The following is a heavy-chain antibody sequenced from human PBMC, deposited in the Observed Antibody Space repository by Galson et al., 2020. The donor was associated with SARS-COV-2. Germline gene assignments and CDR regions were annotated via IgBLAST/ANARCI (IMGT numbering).Heavy chain of an antibody. Sequence: SETLSLTCTVSGGSISSSSYYWGWIRQPPGKGLEWIGSIYYSGSTYYNPSLKSRVTISVDTSKNQFSLKLSSVTAADTAVYYCASHSPPDVLLWFGELRRSFDYWGQGTLATVSS. V-gene: IGHV4-39*01. CDR2: IYYSGST. D-gene: IGHD3-10*01. J-gene: IGHJ4*02. CDR1: GGSISSSSYY. CDR3: ASHSPPDVLLWFGELRRSFDY.